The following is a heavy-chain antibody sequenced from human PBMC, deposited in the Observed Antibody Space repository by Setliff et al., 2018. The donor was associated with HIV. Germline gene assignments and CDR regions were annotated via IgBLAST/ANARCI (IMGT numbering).Heavy chain of an antibody. CDR3: ARGLSFYDPGGFDH. V-gene: IGHV4-4*09. D-gene: IGHD3-22*01. Sequence: SETLSLTCTVSGGSISTYYWSWIRQPPGKGLEWIGYIYTGGSTNYNPSLKSRVTISVDTSKNQFSLKLSSVTAADTAVYYCARGLSFYDPGGFDHWGQGTLVTVSS. J-gene: IGHJ4*02. CDR1: GGSISTYY. CDR2: IYTGGST.